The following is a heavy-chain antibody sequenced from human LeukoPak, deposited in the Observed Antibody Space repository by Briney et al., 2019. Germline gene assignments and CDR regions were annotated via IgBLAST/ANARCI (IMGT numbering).Heavy chain of an antibody. CDR2: IYYSGTT. Sequence: PSETLSLTCTVSGDSLRKYYWSRLRQPPGKGLEWIGHIYYSGTTNYNPSLKSRLTISIDTSKNQFSLKLTAVTAADTAMYFCARDRPYFEISAFDSWGQGTLVTVSS. CDR3: ARDRPYFEISAFDS. V-gene: IGHV4-59*01. CDR1: GDSLRKYY. J-gene: IGHJ4*02. D-gene: IGHD3-22*01.